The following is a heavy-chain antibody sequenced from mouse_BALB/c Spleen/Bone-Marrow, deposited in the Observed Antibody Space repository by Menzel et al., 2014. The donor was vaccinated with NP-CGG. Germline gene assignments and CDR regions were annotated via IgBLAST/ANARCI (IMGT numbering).Heavy chain of an antibody. Sequence: VQLKQSGAELVKPGASVKLSYTASGFNIKDTYMHWVKQRPEQGLEWIGRIDPANGNIKYDPKFQGKATITADTSSNTAYLQLSSLTSEDTAVYYCAPYYYGRWFASWGQGTLVTVSA. CDR1: GFNIKDTY. CDR3: APYYYGRWFAS. J-gene: IGHJ3*01. V-gene: IGHV14-3*02. CDR2: IDPANGNI. D-gene: IGHD1-1*01.